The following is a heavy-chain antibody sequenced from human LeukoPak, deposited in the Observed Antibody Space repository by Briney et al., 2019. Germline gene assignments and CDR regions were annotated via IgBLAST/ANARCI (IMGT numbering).Heavy chain of an antibody. Sequence: GGSLRLSCTASGFTFADYALSWVRQAPGKGLEWVGFIRSKAYGGTTEYAASVKGRFTISRDNSKSIAYLQMNSLKTEDTAVYYCTRGDYDLDYWGQGTLVTVSS. J-gene: IGHJ4*02. CDR2: IRSKAYGGTT. D-gene: IGHD3-3*01. CDR1: GFTFADYA. CDR3: TRGDYDLDY. V-gene: IGHV3-49*04.